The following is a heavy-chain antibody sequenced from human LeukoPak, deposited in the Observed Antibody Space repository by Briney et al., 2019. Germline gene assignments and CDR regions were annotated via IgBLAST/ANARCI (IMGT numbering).Heavy chain of an antibody. CDR3: ARDSDYYYDSSGYYDY. J-gene: IGHJ4*02. Sequence: SGTLSLTCAVYGGSFSGYYWSWIRQPPGKGLEWIGEINHSGSTNYNLSLKSRVTISVDTSKNQFSLKLSSVTAADTAVYYCARDSDYYYDSSGYYDYWGQGTLVTVSS. CDR2: INHSGST. V-gene: IGHV4-34*01. CDR1: GGSFSGYY. D-gene: IGHD3-22*01.